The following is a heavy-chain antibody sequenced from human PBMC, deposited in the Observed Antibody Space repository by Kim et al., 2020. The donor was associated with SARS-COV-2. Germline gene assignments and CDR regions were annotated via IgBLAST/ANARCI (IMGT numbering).Heavy chain of an antibody. D-gene: IGHD2-2*01. V-gene: IGHV3-30-3*01. CDR2: ISYDGSNK. CDR1: GFTFSSYA. J-gene: IGHJ4*02. Sequence: GGSLRLSCAASGFTFSSYAMHWVRQAPGKGLEWVAVISYDGSNKYYADSVKGRFTISRDNSKNTLYLQMNSLRAEDTAVYYCARARSGVQPAQGYWGQGTLVTVSS. CDR3: ARARSGVQPAQGY.